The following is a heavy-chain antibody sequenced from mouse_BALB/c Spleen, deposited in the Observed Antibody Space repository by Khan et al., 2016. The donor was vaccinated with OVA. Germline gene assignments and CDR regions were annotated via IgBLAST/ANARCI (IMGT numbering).Heavy chain of an antibody. D-gene: IGHD1-1*01. Sequence: EVQLQESGPGLVKPSQSLSLTCTVTGYSITSDYAWNWIRQFPGNKLEWMGYISYSGSTAYNPSLKSRISITRDTSKNQVFLQLNSVTTEDTATYYCASIIRYYYGSNFEGYYLDYWGQGTTLTVSS. CDR2: ISYSGST. CDR3: ASIIRYYYGSNFEGYYLDY. J-gene: IGHJ2*01. V-gene: IGHV3-2*02. CDR1: GYSITSDYA.